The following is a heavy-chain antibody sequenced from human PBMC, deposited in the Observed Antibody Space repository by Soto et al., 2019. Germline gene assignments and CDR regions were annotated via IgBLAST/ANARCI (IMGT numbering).Heavy chain of an antibody. CDR3: ARDQGYWFDP. Sequence: PSETLSLTCTVSGGSISSYYWSWIRQPPGKGLEWIGYIYYSGSTNYNPSHKSRVTISVDTSKNQFSLKLSSVTAADTAVYYCARDQGYWFDPWGQGTLVTVSS. CDR1: GGSISSYY. V-gene: IGHV4-59*01. CDR2: IYYSGST. J-gene: IGHJ5*02.